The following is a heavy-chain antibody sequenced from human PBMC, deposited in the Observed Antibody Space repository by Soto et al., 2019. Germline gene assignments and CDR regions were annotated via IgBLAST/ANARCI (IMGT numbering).Heavy chain of an antibody. J-gene: IGHJ3*02. D-gene: IGHD3-9*01. CDR2: ISAYNGNT. V-gene: IGHV1-18*04. CDR3: ARDMYYDILTGYLAHDAFDI. Sequence: GASVKVSCKASGYTFTSYGISWVRQAPGQGLEWMGWISAYNGNTNYAQKLQGRVTMTTDTSTSTAYMELRSLRSDDTAVYYCARDMYYDILTGYLAHDAFDIWGQGTMVTVSS. CDR1: GYTFTSYG.